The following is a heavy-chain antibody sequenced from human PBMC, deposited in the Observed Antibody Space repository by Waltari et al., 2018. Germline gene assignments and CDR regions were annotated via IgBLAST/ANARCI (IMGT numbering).Heavy chain of an antibody. CDR1: GGSVSSGSYY. J-gene: IGHJ4*02. Sequence: QVQLQESGPGLVKPSETLSLTCTASGGSVSSGSYYWSWIRQPPGKGLEWIGYIYYSGSTNYNPSLKSRVTISVDTSKNQFSLKLSSVTAADTAVYYCARESSGYYYATFDYWGQGTLVTVSS. CDR3: ARESSGYYYATFDY. D-gene: IGHD3-22*01. CDR2: IYYSGST. V-gene: IGHV4-61*01.